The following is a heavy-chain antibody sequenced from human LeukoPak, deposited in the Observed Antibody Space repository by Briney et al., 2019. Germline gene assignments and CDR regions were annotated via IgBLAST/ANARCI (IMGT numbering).Heavy chain of an antibody. CDR3: ARSGEDYFFYYMDV. CDR2: IKQDGSEK. J-gene: IGHJ6*03. V-gene: IGHV3-7*01. CDR1: RFAFRNYW. D-gene: IGHD3-10*01. Sequence: PGGSLRLSCTASRFAFRNYWMTWVRQAPGKGLEGVANIKQDGSEKYYVDSVKGRFIISRDNAKNSLYLQMNSLKAEDTAVYYCARSGEDYFFYYMDVWGNGTTVTVSS.